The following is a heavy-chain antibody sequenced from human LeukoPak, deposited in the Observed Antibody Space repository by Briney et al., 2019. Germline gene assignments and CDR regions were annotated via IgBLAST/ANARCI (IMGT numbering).Heavy chain of an antibody. CDR2: INIYKGNT. CDR1: GYIFTSHG. D-gene: IGHD6-25*01. Sequence: GASVKVSCKASGYIFTSHGLSWVRQAPGQGLEWMGWINIYKGNTNYAQKFQGRVTMTTDTSTSSAYMKLRSLKSDDTAVYYCARNSSGWYGYFDLWGRGTLVTVSS. CDR3: ARNSSGWYGYFDL. J-gene: IGHJ2*01. V-gene: IGHV1-18*01.